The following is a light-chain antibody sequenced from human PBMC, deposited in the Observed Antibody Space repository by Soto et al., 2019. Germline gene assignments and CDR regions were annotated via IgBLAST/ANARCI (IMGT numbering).Light chain of an antibody. Sequence: QSALTQPASVSGSPGQSITISCTGSTSDVGGYDYVSWYQQHPGKAPKLMIFDVSNRPSRISNRVSSSKSGNTASLTIAGLQAEDESDYCCSSYTASRPVFGGGTKLTVL. J-gene: IGLJ2*01. CDR2: DVS. CDR1: TSDVGGYDY. V-gene: IGLV2-14*03. CDR3: SSYTASRPV.